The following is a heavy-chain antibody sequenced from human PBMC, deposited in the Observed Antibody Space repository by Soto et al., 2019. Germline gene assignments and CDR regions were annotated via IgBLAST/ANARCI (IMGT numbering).Heavy chain of an antibody. D-gene: IGHD3-10*01. CDR1: GYTFTSYY. CDR3: ARAFLDYYGSGSYYQNNYGMDV. J-gene: IGHJ6*02. V-gene: IGHV1-46*01. Sequence: ASVKVSCKASGYTFTSYYMHWVRQAPGQRLKRMRIINPSGGSTIYAQKFQGRVIMTRDTSISSAYMELSRLISDDTAVYYCARAFLDYYGSGSYYQNNYGMDVWGQGTTVTVSS. CDR2: INPSGGST.